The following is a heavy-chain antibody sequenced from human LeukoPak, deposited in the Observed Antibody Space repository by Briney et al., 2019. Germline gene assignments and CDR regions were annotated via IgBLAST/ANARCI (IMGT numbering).Heavy chain of an antibody. CDR3: ARGHAGRWLKVYYYYYGMDV. CDR1: GYSFTSYG. V-gene: IGHV1-8*02. J-gene: IGHJ6*02. Sequence: GASVKVSCKASGYSFTSYGINWVRQATGQGLEWMGWMNPNSGNTGYAQKFQGRVTMTRNTSISTAYMELSSLRSEDTAVYYCARGHAGRWLKVYYYYYGMDVWGQGTTVTVSS. CDR2: MNPNSGNT. D-gene: IGHD6-19*01.